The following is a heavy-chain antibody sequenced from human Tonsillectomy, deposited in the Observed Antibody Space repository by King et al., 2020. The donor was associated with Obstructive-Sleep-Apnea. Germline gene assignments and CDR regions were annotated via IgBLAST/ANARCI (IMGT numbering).Heavy chain of an antibody. CDR2: IYYSGST. Sequence: VQLQESGPGLVKPSETLSLTCTVSGGSISSYHWSWVRQPPGNGLEWIAYIYYSGSTTYNPSLKSRVTISVDTSKSQVSLKLSSVTAADTAVYYCAGGWIVDAPMGPNFDYWGQGMLVTVSS. CDR3: AGGWIVDAPMGPNFDY. D-gene: IGHD5-18*01. V-gene: IGHV4-59*01. J-gene: IGHJ4*02. CDR1: GGSISSYH.